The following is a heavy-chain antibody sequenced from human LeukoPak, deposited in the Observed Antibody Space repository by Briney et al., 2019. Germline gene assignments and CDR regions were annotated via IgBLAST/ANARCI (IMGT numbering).Heavy chain of an antibody. CDR3: ARVGKVATKKTYYYYYMDV. CDR1: GYSISSYY. D-gene: IGHD5-12*01. V-gene: IGHV4-59*01. Sequence: SETLSLTCTVSGYSISSYYWSWIRQPPGKGLEWIGYIYYSGSTNYDPSLKSRVTISVDTSKNQFSLKLSSVTAADTAVYYCARVGKVATKKTYYYYYMDVWGKGTTVTISS. CDR2: IYYSGST. J-gene: IGHJ6*03.